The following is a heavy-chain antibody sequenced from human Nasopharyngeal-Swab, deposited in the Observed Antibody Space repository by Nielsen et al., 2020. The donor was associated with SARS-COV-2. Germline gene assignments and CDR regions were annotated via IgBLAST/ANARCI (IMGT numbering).Heavy chain of an antibody. CDR1: GFTFRFYT. Sequence: GGSLRLSCAASGFTFRFYTMHWVRQAPGKGLEWVSSVSTGGDYIHYADLVQGRSAISRDNAKDSLYLQMNSLRAEDTAIYYCARDRSGFGFDFWGQGALVTVSP. CDR3: ARDRSGFGFDF. D-gene: IGHD3-3*01. J-gene: IGHJ4*02. V-gene: IGHV3-21*01. CDR2: VSTGGDYI.